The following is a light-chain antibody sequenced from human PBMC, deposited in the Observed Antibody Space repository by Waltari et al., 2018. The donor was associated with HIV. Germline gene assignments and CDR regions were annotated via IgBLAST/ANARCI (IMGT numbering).Light chain of an antibody. CDR1: SSDIGNSNL. Sequence: QSALTQPASVSGSPGQSISISCTEASSDIGNSNLVSWYQHHTGRAPKLLIFEVTKRPSGVSNRFSGFKSGNTASLTISDLQAEDEADYYCCSYASSGTLVVFGGGTRVTVL. CDR2: EVT. J-gene: IGLJ2*01. V-gene: IGLV2-23*02. CDR3: CSYASSGTLVV.